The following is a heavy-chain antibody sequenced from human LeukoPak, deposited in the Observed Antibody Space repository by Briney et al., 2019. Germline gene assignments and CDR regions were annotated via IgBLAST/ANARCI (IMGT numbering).Heavy chain of an antibody. CDR1: GYTFTRYY. D-gene: IGHD3-22*01. CDR3: ARSGGYYDSSQD. J-gene: IGHJ4*02. Sequence: ASVKVSCKASGYTFTRYYINWVRQAPGQGLGWMGIINPSGGNTTYAQKFQGRVTMTRDTSTSTVYMELISLRSEDTAVYYCARSGGYYDSSQDWGQGTLVTVSS. CDR2: INPSGGNT. V-gene: IGHV1-46*01.